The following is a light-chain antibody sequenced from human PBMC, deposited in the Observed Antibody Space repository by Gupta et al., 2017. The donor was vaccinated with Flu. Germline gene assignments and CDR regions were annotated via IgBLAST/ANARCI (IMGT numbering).Light chain of an antibody. J-gene: IGKJ1*01. CDR2: AAS. Sequence: AIRVTQSPSSFSASTGDRVTITCRASQGIISYLAWYQHKPGKAPKLLIYAASTWQSGVPSRFSGSGSGTDFTLTISGLQAEDFATYYCQQYYSYPRTFGQGTKLEIK. CDR3: QQYYSYPRT. CDR1: QGIISY. V-gene: IGKV1-8*01.